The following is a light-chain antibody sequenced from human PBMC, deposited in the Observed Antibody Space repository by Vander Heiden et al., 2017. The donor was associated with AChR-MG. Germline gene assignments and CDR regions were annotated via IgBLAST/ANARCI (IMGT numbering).Light chain of an antibody. CDR2: GNS. CDR3: QSYNSSLSGSV. V-gene: IGLV1-40*01. J-gene: IGLJ2*01. Sequence: QSVLTQPPSVSGAPGQRVTIPCTGSSSNIGAGYDVHWYQQLPGTAPKLLICGNSNRPSGVPDRFSGSKSGTSASLAIPGLQAEDEADYYCQSYNSSLSGSVFGGGTKLTVL. CDR1: SSNIGAGYD.